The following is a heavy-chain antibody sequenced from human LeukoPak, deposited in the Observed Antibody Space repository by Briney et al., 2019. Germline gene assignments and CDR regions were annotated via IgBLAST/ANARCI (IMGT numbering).Heavy chain of an antibody. Sequence: GGSLRLSCAASGFTFDDYAMHWVRQAPGKGLEWVSGISWNSGSIGYADSVKGRFTISRDNAKNSLYLQMNSLRAEGAALYYCAKEYRIGYSSSWYPNYGMDVWGQGTTVTVSS. CDR3: AKEYRIGYSSSWYPNYGMDV. V-gene: IGHV3-9*01. J-gene: IGHJ6*02. D-gene: IGHD6-13*01. CDR2: ISWNSGSI. CDR1: GFTFDDYA.